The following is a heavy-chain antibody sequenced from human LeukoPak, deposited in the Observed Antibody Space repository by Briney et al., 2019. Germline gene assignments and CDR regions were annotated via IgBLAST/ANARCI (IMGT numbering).Heavy chain of an antibody. Sequence: SLRLSCAASGFTFDDYAMHWVRQAPGKGLEWVSGISWNSGSIGYADSVKGRFTISRDNAKNSLYLQMNSLRAEDTALYYCARAETYYYYGMDVWGQGTTVTVSS. V-gene: IGHV3-9*01. CDR2: ISWNSGSI. CDR1: GFTFDDYA. D-gene: IGHD6-19*01. CDR3: ARAETYYYYGMDV. J-gene: IGHJ6*02.